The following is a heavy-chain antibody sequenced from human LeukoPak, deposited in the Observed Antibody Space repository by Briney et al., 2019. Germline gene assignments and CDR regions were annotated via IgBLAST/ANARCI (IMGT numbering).Heavy chain of an antibody. J-gene: IGHJ4*02. V-gene: IGHV4-31*03. Sequence: SETLSLTCTVSGGSISSGGYYWSWIRQHPGKGLEWIGYIYYSGSTYYNPSLKSRVTISVDTSKNQFSLKLSSVTAADMAVYYCAGTSYGSGSFDYWGQGTLVTVSS. CDR3: AGTSYGSGSFDY. D-gene: IGHD3-10*01. CDR1: GGSISSGGYY. CDR2: IYYSGST.